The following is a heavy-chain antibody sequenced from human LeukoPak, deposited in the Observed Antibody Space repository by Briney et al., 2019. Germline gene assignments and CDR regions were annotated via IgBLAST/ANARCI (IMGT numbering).Heavy chain of an antibody. CDR2: ISGSGNT. CDR1: GFTFSNYA. D-gene: IGHD1-20*01. V-gene: IGHV3-23*01. Sequence: GGSLRLSCAASGFTFSNYAITWVRQAPGKGLEWVSVISGSGNTYYADSVKGRFTISRDNSKNTLDLQMNSLRVEDTAVYYCAKYNWNYLGYWGQGTLVTVSS. J-gene: IGHJ4*02. CDR3: AKYNWNYLGY.